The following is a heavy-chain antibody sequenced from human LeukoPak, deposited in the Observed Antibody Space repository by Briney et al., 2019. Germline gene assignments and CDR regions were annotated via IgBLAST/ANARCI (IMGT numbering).Heavy chain of an antibody. CDR1: GFTFSSYS. CDR3: ARDNQYCSGGSCYPGFFDY. CDR2: ISSSSSTI. Sequence: GGSLRLSCAASGFTFSSYSMNWVRHAPGKGLELVSYISSSSSTIYYADSVKGRFTISRDNAKNSLYLQMNSLGAEDTAVYYCARDNQYCSGGSCYPGFFDYWGQGTLVTVSS. J-gene: IGHJ4*02. V-gene: IGHV3-48*01. D-gene: IGHD2-15*01.